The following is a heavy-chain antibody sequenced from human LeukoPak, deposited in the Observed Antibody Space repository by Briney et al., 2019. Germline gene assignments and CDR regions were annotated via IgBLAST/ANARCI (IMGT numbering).Heavy chain of an antibody. CDR2: IGTSTSYI. J-gene: IGHJ4*02. D-gene: IGHD1-7*01. Sequence: PGGSLRLSCAASGFTFSTYIMNWVRQTPGKGLEWVPSIGTSTSYIYYADSVKGRFTISRDDSKNTLYLQMNSLRAEDTAVYYCAVAPNWNYVPDYWGQGTLVTVSS. V-gene: IGHV3-21*04. CDR3: AVAPNWNYVPDY. CDR1: GFTFSTYI.